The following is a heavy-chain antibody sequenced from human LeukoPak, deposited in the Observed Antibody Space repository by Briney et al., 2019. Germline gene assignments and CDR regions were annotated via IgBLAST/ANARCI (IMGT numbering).Heavy chain of an antibody. CDR2: VGGAGNT. D-gene: IGHD3-22*01. Sequence: GSLRLSCAASGFTFNSHGMSWVRQAPGKGLEWVSAVGGAGNTDYADSVKGRFTISRDNSKNTLYLQMNSLRAGDTAVYYCAKSPGYWAHDFWGQGTLVTVSS. J-gene: IGHJ4*02. CDR1: GFTFNSHG. V-gene: IGHV3-23*01. CDR3: AKSPGYWAHDF.